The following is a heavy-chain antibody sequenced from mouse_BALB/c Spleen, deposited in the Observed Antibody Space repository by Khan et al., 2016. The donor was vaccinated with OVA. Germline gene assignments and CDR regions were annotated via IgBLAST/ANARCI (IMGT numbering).Heavy chain of an antibody. Sequence: QIQLVQSGPELKKPGETVKISCKASGYTFTNYGVNWVKQTPGKGLKWMGWINTYTGETTYADDFKGRFVLSLETSASTAYLQINNLKNEDTAAYFCARKNYSDDRYFDVWGAGTTVTVSS. J-gene: IGHJ1*01. CDR3: ARKNYSDDRYFDV. CDR2: INTYTGET. D-gene: IGHD2-12*01. V-gene: IGHV9-3-1*01. CDR1: GYTFTNYG.